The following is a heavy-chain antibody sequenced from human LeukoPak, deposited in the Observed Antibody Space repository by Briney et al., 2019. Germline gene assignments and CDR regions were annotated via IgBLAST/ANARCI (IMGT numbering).Heavy chain of an antibody. Sequence: PGGSLRLSCAASGFIFSSYAMNWVRQAPGRGLEWVSGIFSDGTDTYYADSVKGHFTISRDNSKNTLYLQMNSLRAEDTAVYYCAKNAGGLLRSLHHWGQGTLVTVSS. J-gene: IGHJ4*02. CDR1: GFIFSSYA. V-gene: IGHV3-23*03. D-gene: IGHD5/OR15-5a*01. CDR3: AKNAGGLLRSLHH. CDR2: IFSDGTDT.